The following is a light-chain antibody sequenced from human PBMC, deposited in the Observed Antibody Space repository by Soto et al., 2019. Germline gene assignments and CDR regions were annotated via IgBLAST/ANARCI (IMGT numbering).Light chain of an antibody. Sequence: DIQMTQSPSTLSASVGDRVTITCRASQSISSWLAWYQQKPGKAPKLLIYDASSLESGVPSRFSGSGSGTEFTLTISGLQPEDFATYYCQHTYRNPPFTFGQGTKVEIK. V-gene: IGKV1-5*01. J-gene: IGKJ2*01. CDR3: QHTYRNPPFT. CDR1: QSISSW. CDR2: DAS.